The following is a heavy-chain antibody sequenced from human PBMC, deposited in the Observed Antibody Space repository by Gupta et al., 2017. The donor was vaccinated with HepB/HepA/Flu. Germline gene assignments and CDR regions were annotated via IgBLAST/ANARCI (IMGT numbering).Heavy chain of an antibody. CDR1: GLNFSQHV. V-gene: IGHV3-9*01. J-gene: IGHJ6*02. CDR3: GQELRPGGMDV. CDR2: SYGNNDGI. Sequence: EVHLVESGGGLVQPGVSLRLSCAASGLNFSQHVMHWVRQAPGKGLEVVSGSYGNNDGIDYADSVKGRCTISRDNAKNTLYLQMNSRRSEDTAVYYCGQELRPGGMDVWGQGTTVTVSS. D-gene: IGHD3-10*01.